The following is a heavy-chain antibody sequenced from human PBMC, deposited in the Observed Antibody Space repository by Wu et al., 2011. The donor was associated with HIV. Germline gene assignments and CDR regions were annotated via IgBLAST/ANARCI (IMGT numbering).Heavy chain of an antibody. J-gene: IGHJ6*02. CDR1: GFTFTTYY. CDR2: INSSGGST. V-gene: IGHV1-46*01. D-gene: IGHD3-10*01. Sequence: QVQLVQSGAEVKKPGASVKVSCKASGFTFTTYYMHWVRQAPGQGLKWMGVINSSGGSTTYAQTFQGRVTMTRDTSTSTVYMELSSLRSEDTAVYYCAIGWNGDERVLWFRGVIRVTTSYGMDVWGQGTTVTRL. CDR3: AIGWNGDERVLWFRGVIRVTTSYGMDV.